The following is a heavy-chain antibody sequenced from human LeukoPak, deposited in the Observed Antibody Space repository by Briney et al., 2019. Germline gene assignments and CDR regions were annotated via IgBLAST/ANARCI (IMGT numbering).Heavy chain of an antibody. CDR1: GFTFSSYG. CDR3: AKRVDTAMDPGVFDY. J-gene: IGHJ4*02. CDR2: ISGSGGST. Sequence: GGSLRLSCAASGFTFSSYGMSWVRQAPGKGLEWVSAISGSGGSTYYADSVKGRFTISRDNSKNTLYLQMNSLSAEDTAVYYCAKRVDTAMDPGVFDYWGQGTLVTVSS. V-gene: IGHV3-23*01. D-gene: IGHD5-18*01.